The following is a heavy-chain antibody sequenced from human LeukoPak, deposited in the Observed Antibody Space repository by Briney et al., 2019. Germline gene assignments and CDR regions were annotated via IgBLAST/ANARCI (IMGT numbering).Heavy chain of an antibody. CDR1: GYTFTSYG. V-gene: IGHV1-18*01. CDR3: ARDCSSTSCYLGFFDY. J-gene: IGHJ4*02. Sequence: GASVKVSCKASGYTFTSYGISWVRQAPGQGLEWMGWISAYNGNTNYARKLQGRVTMTTDTSTSTAYMELRSLRSDDTAVYYCARDCSSTSCYLGFFDYWGQGTLVTVSS. CDR2: ISAYNGNT. D-gene: IGHD2-2*01.